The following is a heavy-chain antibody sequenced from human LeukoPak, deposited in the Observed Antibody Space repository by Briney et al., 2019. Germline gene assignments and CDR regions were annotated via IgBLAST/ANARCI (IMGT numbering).Heavy chain of an antibody. CDR1: GDSVSSNSAA. J-gene: IGHJ4*01. CDR3: ARGFVTFDS. CDR2: TYYRSKWYN. Sequence: SQTLSLTCAISGDSVSSNSAAWYWIRQSPSRGLEWLGRTYYRSKWYNDYAVAVESRTTIKTDTTKNQFSLQLSSVTPEDTVVCYCARGFVTFDSWGQEPWSPSPQ. V-gene: IGHV6-1*01. D-gene: IGHD3-10*01.